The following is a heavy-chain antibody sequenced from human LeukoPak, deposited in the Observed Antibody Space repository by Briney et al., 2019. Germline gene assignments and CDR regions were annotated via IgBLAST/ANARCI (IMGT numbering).Heavy chain of an antibody. CDR1: GGSFSGYY. Sequence: SETLSLTCAVYGGSFSGYYWSWIRQPPGKGLEWIGEINHSGSTNYNPSLKSRVTISVDTSKNQFSLKLSSVTAADTAVYYCARRSYYYGSGSYFGPKYYFDYWGQGTLVTVSS. V-gene: IGHV4-34*01. CDR2: INHSGST. J-gene: IGHJ4*02. CDR3: ARRSYYYGSGSYFGPKYYFDY. D-gene: IGHD3-10*01.